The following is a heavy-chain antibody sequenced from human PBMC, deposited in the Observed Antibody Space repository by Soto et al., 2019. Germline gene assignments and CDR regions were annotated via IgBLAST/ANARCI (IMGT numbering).Heavy chain of an antibody. CDR3: ARLGNCSSTSCYGGRYYYYYYGMDV. Sequence: GASLKISCKGSGYSFTSYWIGWVRQMPGKGLEWMGIIYPGDSDTRYSPSFQGQVTISADKSISTAYLQWSSLKASDTAMYYCARLGNCSSTSCYGGRYYYYYYGMDVWGQGTTVTVSS. CDR2: IYPGDSDT. J-gene: IGHJ6*02. D-gene: IGHD2-2*01. CDR1: GYSFTSYW. V-gene: IGHV5-51*01.